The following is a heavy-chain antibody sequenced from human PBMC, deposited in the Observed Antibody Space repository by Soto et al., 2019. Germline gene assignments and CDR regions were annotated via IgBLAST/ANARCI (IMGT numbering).Heavy chain of an antibody. D-gene: IGHD3-16*01. CDR1: GYTFTSYG. Sequence: QVQLVQSGAEVKKPGASVKVSCKASGYTFTSYGISWVRQAPGQGLEWMGWISAYNGNTNYAQKLQGRVTMTTDTSTSTAYMELRSVRSDDTAVYYCAREDGGGLDSYYSYGMDVWGQGTTVTVSS. CDR3: AREDGGGLDSYYSYGMDV. V-gene: IGHV1-18*01. J-gene: IGHJ6*02. CDR2: ISAYNGNT.